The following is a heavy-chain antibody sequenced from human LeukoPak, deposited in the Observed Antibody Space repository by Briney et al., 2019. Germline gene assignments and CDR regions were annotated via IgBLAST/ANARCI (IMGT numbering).Heavy chain of an antibody. CDR2: ISWNSGSI. CDR1: GFTFDDYA. Sequence: GGSLRLSCAASGFTFDDYAMHWVRHAPGKGLEWVSGISWNSGSIGYADSVKGRFTISRDNAKNSLYLQMNSLRAEDTALYYCAKMMVRGVIDYWGQGTLVTVSS. J-gene: IGHJ4*02. V-gene: IGHV3-9*01. D-gene: IGHD3-10*01. CDR3: AKMMVRGVIDY.